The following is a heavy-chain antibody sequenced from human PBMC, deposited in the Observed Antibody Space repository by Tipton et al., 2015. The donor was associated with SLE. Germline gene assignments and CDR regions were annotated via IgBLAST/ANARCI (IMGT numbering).Heavy chain of an antibody. V-gene: IGHV3-21*01. CDR1: GSTFSNYA. J-gene: IGHJ3*02. CDR3: ARDGGTYYYDSGAFDI. CDR2: ISSSSSYI. Sequence: GSLRLSCAGSGSTFSNYAMTWVRQAPGKGLEWVSSISSSSSYIYYADSVKGRFTISRDNAKNSLYLQMNSLRAEDTAVYYCARDGGTYYYDSGAFDIWGQGTMVTVSS. D-gene: IGHD3-22*01.